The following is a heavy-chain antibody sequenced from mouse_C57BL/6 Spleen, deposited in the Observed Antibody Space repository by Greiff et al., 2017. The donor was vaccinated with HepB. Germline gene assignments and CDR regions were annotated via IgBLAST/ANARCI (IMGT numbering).Heavy chain of an antibody. CDR1: GYTFTSYW. J-gene: IGHJ2*01. CDR3: ARTLLGRNY. D-gene: IGHD4-1*01. V-gene: IGHV1-61*01. Sequence: VQLQQSGAELVRPGSSVKLSCKASGYTFTSYWMDWVKQRPGQGLEWIGNIYPSDSETHYNQKFKDKATLTVDKSSSTAYMQLSSLTSEDSAVYYCARTLLGRNYWGQGTTLTVSS. CDR2: IYPSDSET.